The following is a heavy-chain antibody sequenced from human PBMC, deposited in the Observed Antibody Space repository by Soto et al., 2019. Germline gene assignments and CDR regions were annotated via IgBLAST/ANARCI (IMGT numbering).Heavy chain of an antibody. CDR3: AKVSGLLYDYVWGSYRPGAEYFQH. Sequence: PGGSLRLSCAASGFTFSSYAMSWVRQAPGKGLEWVSAISGSGGSTYYADSVKGRFTISRDNSKNTLYLQMNSLRAEDTAVYYCAKVSGLLYDYVWGSYRPGAEYFQHWGQGTLVTVS. V-gene: IGHV3-23*01. D-gene: IGHD3-16*02. CDR1: GFTFSSYA. J-gene: IGHJ1*01. CDR2: ISGSGGST.